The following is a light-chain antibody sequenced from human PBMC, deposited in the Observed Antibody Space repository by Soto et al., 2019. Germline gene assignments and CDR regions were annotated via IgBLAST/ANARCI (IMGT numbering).Light chain of an antibody. CDR1: RSVSNNY. CDR2: GAS. J-gene: IGKJ1*01. V-gene: IGKV3-20*01. Sequence: EIVLTQSPGTLSLSPGERATLSCRASRSVSNNYVAWYQRKPGQAPRLLIYGASSRATDIPRRFCGSGSGTDFTLTITRLEPDDFSVYYCRQYGSSPSTFGQGTKVESK. CDR3: RQYGSSPST.